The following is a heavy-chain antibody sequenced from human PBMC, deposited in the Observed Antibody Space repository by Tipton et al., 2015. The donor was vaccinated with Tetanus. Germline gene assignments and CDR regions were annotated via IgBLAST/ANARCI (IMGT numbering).Heavy chain of an antibody. V-gene: IGHV3-7*01. CDR3: ARGDENSGDN. CDR2: INEGDSER. Sequence: SLRLSCAASGFTFSNYAMAWVRQAPGKGLEWVANINEGDSERYYVDSVKGRFTISRDNAKNSLYLQMDSLRGEDTAVYYCARGDENSGDNWGQGTLVTVSS. J-gene: IGHJ4*02. D-gene: IGHD6-19*01. CDR1: GFTFSNYA.